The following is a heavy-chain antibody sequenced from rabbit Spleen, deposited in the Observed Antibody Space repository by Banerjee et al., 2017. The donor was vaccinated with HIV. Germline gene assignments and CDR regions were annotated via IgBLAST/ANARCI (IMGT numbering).Heavy chain of an antibody. D-gene: IGHD4-1*01. CDR2: IDLVFGST. V-gene: IGHV1S7*01. CDR3: ARKTYSSGWGL. J-gene: IGHJ4*01. CDR1: GFDFSIYS. Sequence: QSLVESGGGLVQPGGSLKLSCKASGFDFSIYSMSWVRQAPGKGLEWIGFIDLVFGSTYYASWVSGRFPISSHNAQNTLYLQLNSRTAADTATYFCARKTYSSGWGLWGPGTLVTV.